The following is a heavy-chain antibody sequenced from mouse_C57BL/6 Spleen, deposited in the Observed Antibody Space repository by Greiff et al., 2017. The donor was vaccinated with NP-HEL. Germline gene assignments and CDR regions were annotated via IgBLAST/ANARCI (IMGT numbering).Heavy chain of an antibody. J-gene: IGHJ4*01. CDR1: GFTFSDFY. CDR3: ARDPVVPYAMDY. Sequence: EVQVVESGGGLVQSGRSLRLSCATSGFTFSDFYMEWVRQAPGKGLEWIAASRNKANDYTTEYSASVKGRFIVSRDTSQSILYLQMNALRAEDTAIYYCARDPVVPYAMDYWGQGTSVTVSS. D-gene: IGHD1-1*01. V-gene: IGHV7-1*01. CDR2: SRNKANDYTT.